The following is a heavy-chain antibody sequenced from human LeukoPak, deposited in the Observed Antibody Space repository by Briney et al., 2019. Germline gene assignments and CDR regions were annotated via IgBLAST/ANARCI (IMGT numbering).Heavy chain of an antibody. CDR2: ISTTGGYT. J-gene: IGHJ4*02. D-gene: IGHD5-24*01. CDR1: GFSFSTYD. Sequence: GRSLRLSCVGSGFSFSTYDMGWVRRTPGKGLEWVSAISTTGGYTEDADSVKGRFTISRDNSQNTLFLQMHSLRAEDTAVYYCAKKPATIKFPFDIWGQGTLVTVSP. CDR3: AKKPATIKFPFDI. V-gene: IGHV3-23*01.